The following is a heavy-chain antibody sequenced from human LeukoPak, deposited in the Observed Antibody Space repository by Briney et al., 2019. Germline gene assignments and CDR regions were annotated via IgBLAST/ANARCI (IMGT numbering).Heavy chain of an antibody. CDR1: GGTFSSYA. CDR3: ATTLAADGTIDWFDP. CDR2: IIPILGIA. Sequence: GASVKVSCKASGGTFSSYAISWVRQAPGQGLEWMGRIIPILGIANYAQKFQGRVTITADKSTSTAYMELSSLRSEDTAVYYCATTLAADGTIDWFDPLGPGNPGHRLL. V-gene: IGHV1-69*04. D-gene: IGHD6-13*01. J-gene: IGHJ5*02.